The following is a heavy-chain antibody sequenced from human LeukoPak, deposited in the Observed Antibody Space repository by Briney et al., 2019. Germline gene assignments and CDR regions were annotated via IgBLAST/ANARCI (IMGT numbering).Heavy chain of an antibody. D-gene: IGHD3-16*01. Sequence: GGSLRLSCAASGSTFSVYSMSWVRQAPGRGLEWVANINDDGSERKYVDSVEGRFTISRDNAKSTLYLQMNSLRAEDTAFYYCAGGYGWFDPWGQGTLVTVSS. CDR2: INDDGSER. J-gene: IGHJ5*02. V-gene: IGHV3-7*01. CDR1: GSTFSVYS. CDR3: AGGYGWFDP.